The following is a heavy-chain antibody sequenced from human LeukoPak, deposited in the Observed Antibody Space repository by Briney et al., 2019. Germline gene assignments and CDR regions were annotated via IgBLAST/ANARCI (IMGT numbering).Heavy chain of an antibody. Sequence: SVKVSCKASGGTFSSYTISWVRQAPGQGLEWMGRIIPILGIANYAQKFQGRDTITADKSTSTAYMELSSLRSEDTAVYYCARDDYCSSTSCYSRKGNWFDPWGQGTLVTVSS. CDR2: IIPILGIA. V-gene: IGHV1-69*04. CDR1: GGTFSSYT. D-gene: IGHD2-2*02. CDR3: ARDDYCSSTSCYSRKGNWFDP. J-gene: IGHJ5*02.